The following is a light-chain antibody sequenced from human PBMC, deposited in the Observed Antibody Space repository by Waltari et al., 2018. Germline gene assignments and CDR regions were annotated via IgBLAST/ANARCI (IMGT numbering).Light chain of an antibody. CDR3: MQALQTPKT. Sequence: DIVMTQSPLSLPVTPGEPDSIACRSSQTLLHSNGYNYWDWYLQKPGQSPQLLIYLGSNRASGVPDRFSGSGSGTDFTLKISRVEAEDVGVYYCMQALQTPKTFGQGTKVEIK. J-gene: IGKJ1*01. CDR2: LGS. CDR1: QTLLHSNGYNY. V-gene: IGKV2-28*01.